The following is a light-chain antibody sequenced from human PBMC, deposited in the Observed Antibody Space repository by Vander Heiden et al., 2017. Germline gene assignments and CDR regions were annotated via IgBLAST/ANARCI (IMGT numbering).Light chain of an antibody. V-gene: IGKV1-39*01. Sequence: DIQMTQSPLSLSASVGDRVTITCRASQTIGKYLNWYGQKPGKAPKLLIVLASSLQNRGPSRLTGSGSATEVTLTINGQQHEDFATYYCQQRYSAPATFGQGTRLEIK. CDR2: LAS. CDR1: QTIGKY. CDR3: QQRYSAPAT. J-gene: IGKJ5*01.